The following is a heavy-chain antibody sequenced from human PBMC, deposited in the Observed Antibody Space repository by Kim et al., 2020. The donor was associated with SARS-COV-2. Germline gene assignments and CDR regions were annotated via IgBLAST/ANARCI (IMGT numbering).Heavy chain of an antibody. Sequence: SETLSLTCAVYGGSFSGYYWSWIRQPPGKGLEWIGEINHSGSTNYNPSLKSRVTISVDTSKNQFSLKLSSVTAADTAVYYCARRRSTRGYYFDYWGQGTLVTVSS. CDR3: ARRRSTRGYYFDY. CDR1: GGSFSGYY. V-gene: IGHV4-34*01. J-gene: IGHJ4*02. CDR2: INHSGST.